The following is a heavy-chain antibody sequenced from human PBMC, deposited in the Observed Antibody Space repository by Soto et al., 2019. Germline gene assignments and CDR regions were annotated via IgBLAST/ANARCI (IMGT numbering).Heavy chain of an antibody. Sequence: GKGLEWVSAFSGSGGHTYYADSVKGRFTISRDNSKNTLYLQMNSLRAEDIFFFQAEDGIRDTVPVSAFLLNRSSDL. V-gene: IGHV3-23*01. CDR2: FSGSGGHT. CDR3: EDGIRDTVPVSAFLLNRSSDL. J-gene: IGHJ2*01. D-gene: IGHD2-15*01.